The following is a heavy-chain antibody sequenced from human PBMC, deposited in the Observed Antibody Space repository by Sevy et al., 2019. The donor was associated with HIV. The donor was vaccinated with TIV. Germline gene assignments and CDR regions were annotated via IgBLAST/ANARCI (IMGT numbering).Heavy chain of an antibody. CDR1: GFTFSSYA. J-gene: IGHJ4*02. V-gene: IGHV3-30-3*01. Sequence: GESLKISCAASGFTFSSYAMHWVRQAPGKGLEWVAVISYDGSNKYYADSVKGRFTISTDNSKNTLYLQMNSLRAEDTAVYYCARDQAREVYIAVAGTGYFDYWGQGTLVTVSS. D-gene: IGHD6-19*01. CDR2: ISYDGSNK. CDR3: ARDQAREVYIAVAGTGYFDY.